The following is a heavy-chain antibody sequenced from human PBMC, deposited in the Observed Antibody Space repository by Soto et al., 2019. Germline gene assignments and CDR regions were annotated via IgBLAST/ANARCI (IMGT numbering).Heavy chain of an antibody. CDR2: IYSGGST. Sequence: QAPGKGLQWVSVIYSGGSTYYADAVKGRFTISRDNSKNTLYLQMNSLRAADTALYYCARHSIYYDILTGHPSYFDYWAQGTLVTVSS. J-gene: IGHJ4*02. V-gene: IGHV3-66*04. CDR3: ARHSIYYDILTGHPSYFDY. D-gene: IGHD3-9*01.